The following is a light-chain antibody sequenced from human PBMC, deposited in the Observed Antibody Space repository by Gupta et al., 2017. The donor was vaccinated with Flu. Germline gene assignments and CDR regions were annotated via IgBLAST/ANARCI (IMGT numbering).Light chain of an antibody. CDR2: DDR. CDR1: NIGSES. J-gene: IGLJ3*02. V-gene: IGLV3-21*02. Sequence: SYVLTQPPSVSVAPGQTARITCGGSNIGSESVHWYQQKPGLAPGLVVYDDRYRPSGIPERFSGSNSGNTATLTISRVEAGDEADYYCQVWDSSSDHWVFGGGTKLTVL. CDR3: QVWDSSSDHWV.